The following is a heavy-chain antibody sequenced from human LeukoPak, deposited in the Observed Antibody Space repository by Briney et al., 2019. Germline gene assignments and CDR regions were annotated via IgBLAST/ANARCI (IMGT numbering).Heavy chain of an antibody. CDR1: GFTFSRHW. D-gene: IGHD3-10*01. Sequence: GGSLRLSCAASGFTFSRHWMHWVRQAPGKGLLWGSRVNSDVTDTTYADSVRGRCTISRDNAKNTLYLQMKSLRDDDTAVYYCARESHGSGSHDYWGQGTLVTVSS. CDR3: ARESHGSGSHDY. CDR2: VNSDVTDT. V-gene: IGHV3-74*01. J-gene: IGHJ4*02.